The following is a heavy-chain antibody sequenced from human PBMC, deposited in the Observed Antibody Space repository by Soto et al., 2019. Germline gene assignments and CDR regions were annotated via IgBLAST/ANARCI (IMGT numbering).Heavy chain of an antibody. Sequence: GASVKVSCKASGYTFTGYYMQWVRQARGQRLEWIGWIVVGSGNTNYAQKFQERVTITRDMSTSTAYMELSSLRSEDTAVYYCAADKEAYGDYYYYYGMDVWGQGTTVTVSS. CDR1: GYTFTGYY. V-gene: IGHV1-58*02. CDR2: IVVGSGNT. J-gene: IGHJ6*02. D-gene: IGHD4-17*01. CDR3: AADKEAYGDYYYYYGMDV.